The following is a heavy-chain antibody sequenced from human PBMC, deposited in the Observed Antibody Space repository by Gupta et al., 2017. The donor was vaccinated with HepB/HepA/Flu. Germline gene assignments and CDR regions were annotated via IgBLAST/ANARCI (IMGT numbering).Heavy chain of an antibody. Sequence: QVQLQQWGAGLLKPSETLSLTCAVYGGSFSGYYWSWIRQPPGKGLEWIGEINHSGSTNYNPSLKSRVTISVDTSKNQFSLKLSSVTAADTAVYYCARGRAITFGGVIENPFDYWGQGTLVTVSS. CDR1: GGSFSGYY. V-gene: IGHV4-34*01. CDR3: ARGRAITFGGVIENPFDY. J-gene: IGHJ4*02. CDR2: INHSGST. D-gene: IGHD3-16*02.